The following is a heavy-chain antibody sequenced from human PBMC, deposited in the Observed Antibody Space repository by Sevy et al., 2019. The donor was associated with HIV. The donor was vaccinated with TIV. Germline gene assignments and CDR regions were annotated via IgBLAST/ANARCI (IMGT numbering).Heavy chain of an antibody. D-gene: IGHD3-22*01. CDR3: ARDRRTLNYHASSGYNYYFDS. J-gene: IGHJ4*02. CDR2: ISSDSAYM. Sequence: GESLKISCAASGFTFSGFNMNWVRQAPGKGLEWISSISSDSAYMYDADSVKGRFTISRDNAKNSLDLQRNGLRAEDTAVYFCARDRRTLNYHASSGYNYYFDSWGQGTLVTVSS. CDR1: GFTFSGFN. V-gene: IGHV3-21*01.